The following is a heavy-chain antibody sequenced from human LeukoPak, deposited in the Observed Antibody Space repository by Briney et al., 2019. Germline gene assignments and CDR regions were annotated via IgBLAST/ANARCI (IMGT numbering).Heavy chain of an antibody. D-gene: IGHD6-13*01. CDR3: ARMLVPDYFDN. CDR1: GYSISSGYY. J-gene: IGHJ4*02. V-gene: IGHV4-38-2*02. CDR2: VYHTGTT. Sequence: SETLSLTCTVSGYSISSGYYWGWIRQPPGKGLQWIGSVYHTGTTYYTPSLKSRVTISVDTSKNQVSLKLSSVTAADTAVFYCARMLVPDYFDNWGQGTLVTVSS.